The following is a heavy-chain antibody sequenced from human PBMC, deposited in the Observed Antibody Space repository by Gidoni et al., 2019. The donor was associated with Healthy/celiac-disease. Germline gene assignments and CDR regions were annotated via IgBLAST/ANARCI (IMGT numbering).Heavy chain of an antibody. CDR1: VCPITSGGYY. CDR3: ARGRYDYVWGSENAFDI. J-gene: IGHJ3*02. Sequence: QVQLQESGPGLVKPSQTLSLPCTVSVCPITSGGYYWSWIRQHPGKGLKWIGYVYYSGSTYYNPSLKSRVTISVDTSKNQFSLKLSSVTAADTAVYYCARGRYDYVWGSENAFDIWGQGTMVTVSS. D-gene: IGHD3-16*01. CDR2: VYYSGST. V-gene: IGHV4-31*03.